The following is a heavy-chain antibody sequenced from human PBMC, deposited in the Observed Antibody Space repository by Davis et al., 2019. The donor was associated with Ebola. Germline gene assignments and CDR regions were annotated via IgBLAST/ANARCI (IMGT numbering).Heavy chain of an antibody. Sequence: SETLSLTCTVSGGSISSGDYYWSWIRQPPGKGLEWIGYIYYSGRTYYNPSLKSRVTISVDTSKNQFSLKLSSVTAADTAVYYCASTPGTNYYDSSGYELRAFDIWGQGTMVTVSS. CDR2: IYYSGRT. D-gene: IGHD3-22*01. V-gene: IGHV4-30-4*01. J-gene: IGHJ3*02. CDR3: ASTPGTNYYDSSGYELRAFDI. CDR1: GGSISSGDYY.